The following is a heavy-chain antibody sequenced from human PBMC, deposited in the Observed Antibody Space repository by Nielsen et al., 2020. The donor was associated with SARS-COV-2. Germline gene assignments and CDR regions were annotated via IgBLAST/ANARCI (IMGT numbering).Heavy chain of an antibody. J-gene: IGHJ3*02. CDR1: GFTFSSYA. Sequence: GESLKISCSASGFTFSSYAMHWVRQAPGKGLEYVSAISSNGGSTYYADSVKGRFTISRDNSKNTLYLQMSSLRAEDTAVYYCVKEGLYYDILTANTRFAFDIWGQGTMVT. D-gene: IGHD3-9*01. V-gene: IGHV3-64D*09. CDR2: ISSNGGST. CDR3: VKEGLYYDILTANTRFAFDI.